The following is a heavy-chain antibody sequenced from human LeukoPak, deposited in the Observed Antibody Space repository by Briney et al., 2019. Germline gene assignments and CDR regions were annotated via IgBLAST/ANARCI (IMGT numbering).Heavy chain of an antibody. CDR2: MYYSGST. CDR3: ARELWLGEAVGGYVDY. J-gene: IGHJ4*02. V-gene: IGHV4-31*03. CDR1: GGSISSRGYY. Sequence: PSETLSLTCTVSGGSISSRGYYWSWIRQHPGNGLEWIGYMYYSGSTYYNPSLKSRVTISVDTSKNQFSLKLSSVTAADTAVYYCARELWLGEAVGGYVDYWGQGTLVTVSS. D-gene: IGHD3-10*01.